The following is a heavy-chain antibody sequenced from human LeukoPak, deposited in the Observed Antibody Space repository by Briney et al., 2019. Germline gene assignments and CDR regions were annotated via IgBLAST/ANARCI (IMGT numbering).Heavy chain of an antibody. CDR2: INHSGST. Sequence: SETLSLTCAVYGGSFSGYHWSWIRQPPGKGLEWIGEINHSGSTNYNPSLKSRVTISVDTSKNQFSLKLSSVTAADTAVYYCASCSSSSACDDAFHIWGQGTMVTVSS. D-gene: IGHD6-6*01. CDR3: ASCSSSSACDDAFHI. V-gene: IGHV4-34*01. CDR1: GGSFSGYH. J-gene: IGHJ3*02.